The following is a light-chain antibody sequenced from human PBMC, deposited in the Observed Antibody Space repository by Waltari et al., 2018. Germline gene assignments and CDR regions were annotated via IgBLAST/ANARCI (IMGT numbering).Light chain of an antibody. CDR3: QQGSSIPST. CDR1: QSISTY. V-gene: IGKV1-39*01. CDR2: TAS. J-gene: IGKJ2*02. Sequence: DIQMTQSPSSLSASVGDRVTITCRASQSISTYLNWYRQQSGRDPSLLIYTASNLQSGVPPRFSGSGSGTEFTLTISSLQPEDVATYYCQQGSSIPSTFGQGTKVEIK.